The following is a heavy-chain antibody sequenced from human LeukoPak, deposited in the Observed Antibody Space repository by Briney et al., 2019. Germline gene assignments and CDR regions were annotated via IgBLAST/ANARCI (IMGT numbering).Heavy chain of an antibody. J-gene: IGHJ4*02. Sequence: ASVKVSCKASGYTFTGYYMHWVRQAPGQGLEWMGWSNPKSGGTNYAQRFQGRVTMTRDTSISSAYMELSRLRSDDAAVYYCVRGGYNYGVDYWGQGTLVTVSS. V-gene: IGHV1-2*02. CDR1: GYTFTGYY. D-gene: IGHD5-18*01. CDR3: VRGGYNYGVDY. CDR2: SNPKSGGT.